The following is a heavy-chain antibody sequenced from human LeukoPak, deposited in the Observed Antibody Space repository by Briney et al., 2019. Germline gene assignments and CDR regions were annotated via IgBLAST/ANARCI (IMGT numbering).Heavy chain of an antibody. J-gene: IGHJ3*01. CDR1: GGTFSSYI. V-gene: IGHV1-69*13. Sequence: SVKVSCKASGGTFSSYIITWVRQAPGQGLECMGRIIPMYGTPNYAQKFQDRVTITADESARTAYMELSRLRFEDTAVYYCARQGYTNNLGGYFGDKDDCFDLWGQGTMVTVSS. CDR3: ARQGYTNNLGGYFGDKDDCFDL. D-gene: IGHD3-9*01. CDR2: IIPMYGTP.